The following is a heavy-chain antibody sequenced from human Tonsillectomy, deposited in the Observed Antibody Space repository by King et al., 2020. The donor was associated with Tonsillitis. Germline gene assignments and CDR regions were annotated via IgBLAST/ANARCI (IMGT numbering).Heavy chain of an antibody. D-gene: IGHD3-10*01. J-gene: IGHJ5*02. CDR1: GYTLTELS. Sequence: GQLVQSGAEVKKPGASVKVSCKVSGYTLTELSMHWVRQAPGKGLEWMGGFDPEDGETIYAQKFQGRVTMTEDTSTDTAYMELSSLRSEDTAVYYCATAAGHRKYGSGQGNWFDPWGQGTLVTVSS. V-gene: IGHV1-24*01. CDR3: ATAAGHRKYGSGQGNWFDP. CDR2: FDPEDGET.